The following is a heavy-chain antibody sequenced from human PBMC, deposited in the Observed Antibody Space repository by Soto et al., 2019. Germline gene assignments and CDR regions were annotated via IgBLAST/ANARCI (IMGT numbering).Heavy chain of an antibody. J-gene: IGHJ4*02. Sequence: PGESLKISCKGSGYSFTSYWIGCVRQMPGKGLEWMGIIYPGDSDTRYSPSFQGQVTISADKSISTAYLQWSSLKASDTAMYYCATHPRYSSTEEYYWGQGTLVTVSS. V-gene: IGHV5-51*01. CDR1: GYSFTSYW. CDR2: IYPGDSDT. CDR3: ATHPRYSSTEEYY. D-gene: IGHD6-13*01.